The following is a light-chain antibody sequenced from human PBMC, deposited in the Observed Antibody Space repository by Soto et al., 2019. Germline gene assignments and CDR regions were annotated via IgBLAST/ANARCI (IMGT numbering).Light chain of an antibody. Sequence: QSVLTQPPSVSGAPGQRVTISCTGSSSNIGAGYDVHWYQQRPGTAPKLLIYGNKNRPSGVPDRFSGSKSGTLASLAITGLQAEDEADYYCQSYDSSLSVSYVFGTGTKLTVL. CDR3: QSYDSSLSVSYV. CDR2: GNK. V-gene: IGLV1-40*01. CDR1: SSNIGAGYD. J-gene: IGLJ1*01.